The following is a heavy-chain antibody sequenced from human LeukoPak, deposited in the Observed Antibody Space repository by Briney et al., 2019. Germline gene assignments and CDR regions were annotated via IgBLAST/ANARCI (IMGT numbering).Heavy chain of an antibody. D-gene: IGHD3-16*01. CDR2: LGSTTSTI. J-gene: IGHJ4*02. Sequence: GGSLRLSCAASGFTFSDYYMSWIRQAPGKGLEWISFLGSTTSTISYADSVKGRFTISRDNTKNSLYLQMNNLRAEDTAVYYCARKGVGGELGGFDYWGQGTLVTVSS. V-gene: IGHV3-11*04. CDR3: ARKGVGGELGGFDY. CDR1: GFTFSDYY.